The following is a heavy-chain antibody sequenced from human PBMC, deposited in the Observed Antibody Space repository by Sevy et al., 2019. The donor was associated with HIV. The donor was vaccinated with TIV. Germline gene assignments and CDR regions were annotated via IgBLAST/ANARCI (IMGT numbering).Heavy chain of an antibody. D-gene: IGHD3-10*01. V-gene: IGHV4-39*02. CDR3: ARWTMGITMIQGEFDS. J-gene: IGHJ5*01. Sequence: SETLSLTCTVSGGSISNSAYYWGWIRQPPGKGLEWIGNIYYIGNTYYKPSLKSRVTISVDTSKNHFSPKLTSVTAADTAVYYCARWTMGITMIQGEFDSWGQGTLVTVSS. CDR1: GGSISNSAYY. CDR2: IYYIGNT.